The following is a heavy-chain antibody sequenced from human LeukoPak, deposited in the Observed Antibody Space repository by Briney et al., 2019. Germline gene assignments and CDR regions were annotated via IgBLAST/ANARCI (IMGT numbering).Heavy chain of an antibody. CDR3: ARHVTMVRGIIFYYYGMDV. Sequence: GECLKISCKWSGYSFTTYWIGWVRQMPGKGLERMGIIYPGDSDTRYSPSFQGQVTISADKSISTAYLQWSSLKASDTAMYYCARHVTMVRGIIFYYYGMDVWGQGTTVTVSS. D-gene: IGHD3-10*01. J-gene: IGHJ6*02. CDR1: GYSFTTYW. V-gene: IGHV5-51*01. CDR2: IYPGDSDT.